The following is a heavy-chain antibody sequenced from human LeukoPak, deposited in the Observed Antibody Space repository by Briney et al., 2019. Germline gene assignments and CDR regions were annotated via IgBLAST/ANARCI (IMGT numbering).Heavy chain of an antibody. J-gene: IGHJ4*02. CDR1: GGSISSYY. CDR3: ARARTTAFPSFDY. CDR2: INHSGST. Sequence: SETLSLTCTVSGGSISSYYWSWIRQPPGKGLEWIGEINHSGSTNYNPSLKSRVTISVDTSKNQFSLKLSSVTAADTAVYYCARARTTAFPSFDYWGQGTLVTVSS. V-gene: IGHV4-34*01. D-gene: IGHD4-11*01.